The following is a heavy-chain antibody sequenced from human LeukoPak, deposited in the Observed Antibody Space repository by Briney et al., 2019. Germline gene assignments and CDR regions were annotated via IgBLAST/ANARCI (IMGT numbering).Heavy chain of an antibody. J-gene: IGHJ4*02. Sequence: RGSLTLSCAVSRPSLSSTWTSWVRHPPGNGLQWVASTQKDGSETYYVDSVTGRFTISRDNAKNSLYLQMNSLRAEDTAVYFCARDRNADFWSGYYTNYFDYWGQGTLVTVSS. D-gene: IGHD3-3*01. CDR2: TQKDGSET. CDR1: RPSLSSTW. CDR3: ARDRNADFWSGYYTNYFDY. V-gene: IGHV3-7*01.